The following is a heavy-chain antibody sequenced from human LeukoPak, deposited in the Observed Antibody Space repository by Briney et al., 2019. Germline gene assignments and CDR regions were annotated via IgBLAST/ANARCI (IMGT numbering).Heavy chain of an antibody. CDR3: ARDVAQRITMVRGVSEPFDY. Sequence: ASVKLSCKASGYTFTSYGISWVRQAPGQGLEWMGWISAYNGNTNYAQKLHGRVTMTTDTSTSTAYMELRSLRSDDTAVYYCARDVAQRITMVRGVSEPFDYWGQGTLVTVSS. CDR1: GYTFTSYG. D-gene: IGHD3-10*01. J-gene: IGHJ4*02. V-gene: IGHV1-18*01. CDR2: ISAYNGNT.